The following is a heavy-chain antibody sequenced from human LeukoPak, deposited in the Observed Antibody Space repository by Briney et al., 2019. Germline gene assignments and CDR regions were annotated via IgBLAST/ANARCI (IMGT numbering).Heavy chain of an antibody. Sequence: PSETLSLTCAVSGGSISSSNWWSWVRQPPGKGLEWIGEIYHSGSTNYNPSLKSRVTISVDKSKNQFSLKLSSVTAADTAVYYCARGEAPTGWYYYYYMDVWGKGTTVTVSS. J-gene: IGHJ6*03. V-gene: IGHV4-4*02. D-gene: IGHD2-15*01. CDR1: GGSISSSNW. CDR3: ARGEAPTGWYYYYYMDV. CDR2: IYHSGST.